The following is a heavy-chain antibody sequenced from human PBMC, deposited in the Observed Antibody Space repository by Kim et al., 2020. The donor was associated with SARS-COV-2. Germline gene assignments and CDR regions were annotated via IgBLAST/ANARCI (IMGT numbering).Heavy chain of an antibody. CDR1: GSTFSGSA. J-gene: IGHJ4*02. Sequence: GGSLRLSCSASGSTFSGSAIHWVRQASGKGLEWLGRIKPRADTYATAYAASVEGRFSISRDDSKNTAYLHMHSLKTEDTALYFCTCSSIYDSGWYVGDFDYWGPGVQVSVSS. CDR2: IKPRADTYAT. V-gene: IGHV3-73*01. D-gene: IGHD6-19*01. CDR3: TCSSIYDSGWYVGDFDY.